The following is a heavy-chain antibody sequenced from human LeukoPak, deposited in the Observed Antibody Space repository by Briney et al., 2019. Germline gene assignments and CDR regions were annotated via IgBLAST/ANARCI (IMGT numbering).Heavy chain of an antibody. CDR1: GDSISDDY. CDR3: VRDALEGYYSYYYMDV. CDR2: ISNSGST. Sequence: PSETLSLTCSVSGDSISDDYWSWIRQPPGRGLEWIGYISNSGSTDYNPSLRSRVTISINTSKNQFSLKLTSVTAADSAVYYCVRDALEGYYSYYYMDVWGRGTTVTVSS. V-gene: IGHV4-59*01. D-gene: IGHD1-1*01. J-gene: IGHJ6*03.